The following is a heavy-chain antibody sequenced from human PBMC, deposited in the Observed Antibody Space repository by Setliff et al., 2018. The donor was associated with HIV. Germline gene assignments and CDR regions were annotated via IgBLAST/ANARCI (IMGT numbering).Heavy chain of an antibody. Sequence: ESLKISCAASGFTFSNAWMTWIRQSPGKGLEWIGEINHRGSTNYNPSLESRVTTSVDTSKKQFSLRLTSVTAADTAVYYCARGVRDNSGWSSYYFDYWGQGTLVTVSS. CDR2: INHRGST. V-gene: IGHV4-34*01. CDR1: GFTFSNAW. J-gene: IGHJ4*02. D-gene: IGHD6-19*01. CDR3: ARGVRDNSGWSSYYFDY.